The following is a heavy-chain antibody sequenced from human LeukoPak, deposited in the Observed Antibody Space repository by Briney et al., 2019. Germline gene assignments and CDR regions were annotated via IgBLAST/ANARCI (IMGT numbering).Heavy chain of an antibody. Sequence: GGSLRLSCAVSGITFRTYAMSWVRQARGKGLEWVSSINGDGSSTYYADSVKGRFTISRDNSKNTLYLQMNSLRAEDTAVYYCAKGGIVVVINGYFQHWGQGTLVTVSS. D-gene: IGHD3-22*01. J-gene: IGHJ1*01. CDR2: INGDGSST. CDR1: GITFRTYA. CDR3: AKGGIVVVINGYFQH. V-gene: IGHV3-23*01.